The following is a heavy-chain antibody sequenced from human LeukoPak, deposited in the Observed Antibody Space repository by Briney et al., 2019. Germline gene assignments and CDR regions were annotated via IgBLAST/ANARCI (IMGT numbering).Heavy chain of an antibody. J-gene: IGHJ1*01. V-gene: IGHV3-66*02. CDR3: AKDVVIGASYDYGDYIPLPH. CDR1: GFILSTNY. Sequence: GGSLRLSCAASGFILSTNYMTWVRQAPGKGLQWVAILFSDRRTFYADTVKGRFTVSRDNSKNTLYLQMNSLRPEDTAVYYCAKDVVIGASYDYGDYIPLPHWGQGTLVTVSS. D-gene: IGHD4-17*01. CDR2: LFSDRRT.